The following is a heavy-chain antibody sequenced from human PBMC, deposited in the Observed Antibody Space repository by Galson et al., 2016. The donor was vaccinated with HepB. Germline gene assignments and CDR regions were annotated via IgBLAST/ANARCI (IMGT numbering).Heavy chain of an antibody. V-gene: IGHV1-18*04. CDR2: ISVYNGNT. D-gene: IGHD1/OR15-1a*01. CDR3: TTGPNKFRPMDY. J-gene: IGHJ4*02. CDR1: GYTFTNYG. Sequence: SVKVSCKASGYTFTNYGFTWVRQAPGQGLEWMGWISVYNGNTNYAQKLQGRVTMTTDTSTNTAYMELSSLRSDDTALYYCTTGPNKFRPMDYWGQGTLVTVSS.